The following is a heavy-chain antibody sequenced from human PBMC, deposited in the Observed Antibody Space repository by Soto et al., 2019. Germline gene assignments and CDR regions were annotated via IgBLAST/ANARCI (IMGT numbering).Heavy chain of an antibody. J-gene: IGHJ5*02. D-gene: IGHD1-26*01. Sequence: QVQLQQWGAGLLKPSETLSLTSAVYGGSFSGYYWSWIRQPPGERLEWIGEINHSGSTNYNPSLKSRVTISVDTSKNEYSLQLSSMTAADTAVYFCARGTWELRFDPWGQGTIVTVSS. V-gene: IGHV4-34*01. CDR3: ARGTWELRFDP. CDR2: INHSGST. CDR1: GGSFSGYY.